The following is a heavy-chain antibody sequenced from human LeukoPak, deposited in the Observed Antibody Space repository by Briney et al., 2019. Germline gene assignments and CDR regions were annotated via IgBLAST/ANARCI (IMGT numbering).Heavy chain of an antibody. CDR1: GYTFTSYG. CDR3: ARDRQCRY. D-gene: IGHD5/OR15-5a*01. Sequence: VASVKVSCKASGYTFTSYGISWVRQAPGQGLEWMGWISPYNGNTNYAPKLQGRVTMTTDTATGTAYMELTSLTSDDTAVYYCARDRQCRYWGQGTLVTVSS. CDR2: ISPYNGNT. J-gene: IGHJ4*02. V-gene: IGHV1-18*01.